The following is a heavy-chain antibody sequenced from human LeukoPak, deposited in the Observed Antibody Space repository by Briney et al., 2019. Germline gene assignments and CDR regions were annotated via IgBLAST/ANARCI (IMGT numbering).Heavy chain of an antibody. CDR3: ARLRYFDWLLWRDDAFDI. CDR2: INHSGST. CDR1: GGSFSGYY. Sequence: KPSETLSLTCAVYGGSFSGYYWSWIRQPPGKGLEWIGEINHSGSTNYNPSLKSRVTISVDTSKNQFSLKLSSVTAADTAVYYCARLRYFDWLLWRDDAFDIWGQGTMVTVSS. J-gene: IGHJ3*02. D-gene: IGHD3-9*01. V-gene: IGHV4-34*01.